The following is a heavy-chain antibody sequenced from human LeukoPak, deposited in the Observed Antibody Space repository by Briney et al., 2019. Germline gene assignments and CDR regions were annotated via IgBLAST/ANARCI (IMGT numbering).Heavy chain of an antibody. Sequence: SVKVSCKASGGTFSSYAISWVRQAPGQGLDWMGGIIPIFGTANYAQKFQGRVTITADESTSTAYMELSSLRSEDTAVYYCARDEMVVAAKGRNYYYGMDVWGQGTTVTVSS. J-gene: IGHJ6*02. D-gene: IGHD2-15*01. CDR2: IIPIFGTA. V-gene: IGHV1-69*13. CDR1: GGTFSSYA. CDR3: ARDEMVVAAKGRNYYYGMDV.